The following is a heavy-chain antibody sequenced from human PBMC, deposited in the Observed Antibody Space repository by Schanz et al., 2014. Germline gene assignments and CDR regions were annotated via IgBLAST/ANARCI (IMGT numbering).Heavy chain of an antibody. V-gene: IGHV1-3*04. J-gene: IGHJ4*02. Sequence: QVHLVQSGAEVKRPGASVKVSCKASEYSFTSYSKHWVRQAPGQRLEWMGWINTGSGDTKYSQNFQGRVTMTTDTSTSTVYMELRSLRSDDTAVYYCARSAGRDFWSGYYTRFDYWGQGTLVTVSS. CDR1: EYSFTSYS. CDR3: ARSAGRDFWSGYYTRFDY. CDR2: INTGSGDT. D-gene: IGHD3-3*01.